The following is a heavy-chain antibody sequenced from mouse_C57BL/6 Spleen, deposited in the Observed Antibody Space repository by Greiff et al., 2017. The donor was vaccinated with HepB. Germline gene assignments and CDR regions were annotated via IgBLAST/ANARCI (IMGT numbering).Heavy chain of an antibody. CDR3: APLYYGSTDFDY. CDR2: INPSSGYT. D-gene: IGHD1-1*01. J-gene: IGHJ2*01. V-gene: IGHV1-7*01. Sequence: VQLQQSGAELAKPGASVKLSCKASGYTFTSYWMHWVKQRPGQGLEWIGYINPSSGYTKYNQKFKDKATLTPDKSSSTAYMQLSSLTYEDSAVYYCAPLYYGSTDFDYWGQGTTLTVSS. CDR1: GYTFTSYW.